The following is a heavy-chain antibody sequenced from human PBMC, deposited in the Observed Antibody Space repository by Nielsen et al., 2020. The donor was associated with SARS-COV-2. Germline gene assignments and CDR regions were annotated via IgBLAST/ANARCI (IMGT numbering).Heavy chain of an antibody. Sequence: SETLSLTCTVSGGPISDDGYYWTWIRQHPGKGLEWVGYIDYRGKTHYNPSLKSRASMSVDTSKNQFSLMLSSVTAADTAVFYCARESEYRDRWKALDSWGHGTLVTVS. V-gene: IGHV4-31*03. D-gene: IGHD2-2*01. CDR2: IDYRGKT. J-gene: IGHJ5*01. CDR3: ARESEYRDRWKALDS. CDR1: GGPISDDGYY.